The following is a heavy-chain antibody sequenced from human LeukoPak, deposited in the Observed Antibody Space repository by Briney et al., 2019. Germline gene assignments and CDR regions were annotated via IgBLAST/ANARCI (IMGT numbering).Heavy chain of an antibody. V-gene: IGHV1-46*01. CDR3: ARDLDSSGLLHPSGPPSYYFDY. CDR2: INPSGGST. J-gene: IGHJ4*02. CDR1: GYTFTSYY. Sequence: ASVTVSCKASGYTFTSYYMHWVRQAPGQGLEWMGIINPSGGSTSYAQKFQGRVTMTRDMSTSTVYMELSSLRSEDTAVYYCARDLDSSGLLHPSGPPSYYFDYGGQGTLVTVSS. D-gene: IGHD3-22*01.